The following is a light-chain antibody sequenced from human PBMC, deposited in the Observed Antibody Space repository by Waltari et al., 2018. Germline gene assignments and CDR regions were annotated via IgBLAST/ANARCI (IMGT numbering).Light chain of an antibody. Sequence: QSVLTQPPSVSAAPGQKVTISCPGSSSNIGNHSLSWYQQLPGTAPKLLIYQNNKRPSGIPDRFSGSKSGTSATLGITGLQTGDEADYYCGTWDSSLSPGGVFGGGTKLTVL. J-gene: IGLJ3*02. CDR3: GTWDSSLSPGGV. V-gene: IGLV1-51*02. CDR2: QNN. CDR1: SSNIGNHS.